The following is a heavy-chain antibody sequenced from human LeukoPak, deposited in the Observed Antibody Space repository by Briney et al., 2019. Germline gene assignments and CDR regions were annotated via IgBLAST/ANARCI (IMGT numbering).Heavy chain of an antibody. J-gene: IGHJ4*02. CDR3: AKDLGEYQLLYRFDY. CDR1: GFTVSSNY. CDR2: IYSGGST. Sequence: PGGFLRLSCAASGFTVSSNYMSWVRQAPGKGLEWVSVIYSGGSTYYADSVKGRFTISRDNSKNTLYLQMNSLRAEDTAVYYCAKDLGEYQLLYRFDYWGQGTLVTVSS. V-gene: IGHV3-53*01. D-gene: IGHD2-2*02.